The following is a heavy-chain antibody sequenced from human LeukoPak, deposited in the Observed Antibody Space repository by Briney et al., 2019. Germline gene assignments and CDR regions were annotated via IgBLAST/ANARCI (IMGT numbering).Heavy chain of an antibody. Sequence: SETLSLTCTVPGGSISSYYWNWIRQPPGRGLEWIGYIYYSGNTNYNPSLKSRVTISVDTSKKQLSLRLSSVTAADTAVYYCARGDTTGSNYFDPWGQGTLVTVSS. V-gene: IGHV4-59*01. CDR3: ARGDTTGSNYFDP. CDR1: GGSISSYY. CDR2: IYYSGNT. D-gene: IGHD4/OR15-4a*01. J-gene: IGHJ5*02.